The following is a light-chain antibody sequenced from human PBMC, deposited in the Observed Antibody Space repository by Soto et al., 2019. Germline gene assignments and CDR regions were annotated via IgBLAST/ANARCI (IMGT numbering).Light chain of an antibody. Sequence: QSALTQPPSASGSPGQSVTISCTGTSSDVGGYNYVSWYQQHPGKAPKLVIYEVSKRPSGVPDRFSGSKSGNTASLTVSGLQAEDEADYYCSSFAGISTVFGNGTRSPS. J-gene: IGLJ1*01. CDR1: SSDVGGYNY. CDR2: EVS. CDR3: SSFAGISTV. V-gene: IGLV2-8*01.